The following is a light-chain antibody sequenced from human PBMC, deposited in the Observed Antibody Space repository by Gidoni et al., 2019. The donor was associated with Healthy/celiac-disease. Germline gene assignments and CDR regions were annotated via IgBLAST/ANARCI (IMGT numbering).Light chain of an antibody. J-gene: IGKJ1*01. Sequence: DIQMTQSPSSLSASVGDRVTITCRASQSISSYLNWYQQKPGKAPKLLIYAASRLQSGVPSRFSGSGSGTDFTLTISSLQPEDFATYYCQQSYSTPPTFAQXTKVEIK. CDR2: AAS. CDR3: QQSYSTPPT. V-gene: IGKV1-39*01. CDR1: QSISSY.